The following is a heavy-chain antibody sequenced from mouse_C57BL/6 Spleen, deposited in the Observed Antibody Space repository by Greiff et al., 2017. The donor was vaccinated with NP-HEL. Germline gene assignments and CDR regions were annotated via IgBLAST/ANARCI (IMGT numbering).Heavy chain of an antibody. J-gene: IGHJ4*01. CDR2: IWRGGST. CDR1: GFSLTSYG. V-gene: IGHV2-2*01. D-gene: IGHD2-1*01. CDR3: ARNAHLLPCAMDY. Sequence: QVQLKESGPGLVQPSQSLSITCTASGFSLTSYGVHWVRQSPGKGLEWLGVIWRGGSTDYNAAFISRLSISKDNSKSQVFFKMNRLQADDTAIYYCARNAHLLPCAMDYWGQGTSVTVSS.